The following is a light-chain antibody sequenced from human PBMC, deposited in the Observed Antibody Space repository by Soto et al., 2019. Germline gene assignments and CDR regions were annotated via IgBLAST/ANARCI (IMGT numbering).Light chain of an antibody. V-gene: IGKV2-30*01. CDR3: MQGTHWPPYT. J-gene: IGKJ2*01. CDR1: QSLVNYDGNTY. CDR2: KVS. Sequence: DVVMTQSPLSLPVTLGQPASISCRSSQSLVNYDGNTYLNWFQQRPGQSPRRLIYKVSNRDSGVPDRFSASGSVTDFTLKISRVEAEDVGVYYCMQGTHWPPYTFGQGTKLEIK.